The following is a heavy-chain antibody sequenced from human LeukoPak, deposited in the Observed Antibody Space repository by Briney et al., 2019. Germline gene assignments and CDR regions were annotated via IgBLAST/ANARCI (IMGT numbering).Heavy chain of an antibody. J-gene: IGHJ4*02. CDR1: GGTFSSYA. CDR2: IIPISGTV. Sequence: SVKVSCKASGGTFSSYAISWVRQAPGQGLEWMGGIIPISGTVNYAQKFQGRVTITADESTSTAYMELSSLRSQDTAVYYCARIFGSSSSFDYWGQGTLVTVSS. CDR3: ARIFGSSSSFDY. D-gene: IGHD6-6*01. V-gene: IGHV1-69*13.